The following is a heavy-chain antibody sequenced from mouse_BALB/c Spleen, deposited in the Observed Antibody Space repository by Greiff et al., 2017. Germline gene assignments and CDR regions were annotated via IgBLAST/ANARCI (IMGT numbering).Heavy chain of an antibody. CDR3: ARGEGVITTVVDYYAMDY. J-gene: IGHJ4*01. V-gene: IGHV1-66*01. CDR2: IFPGSGNT. CDR1: GYSFTSYY. Sequence: VQLQQSGPELVKPGASVKISCKASGYSFTSYYIHWVKQRPGQGLEWIGWIFPGSGNTKYNEKFKGKATLTADTSSSTAYMQLSSLTSEDSAVYFCARGEGVITTVVDYYAMDYWGQGTSVTVSS. D-gene: IGHD1-1*01.